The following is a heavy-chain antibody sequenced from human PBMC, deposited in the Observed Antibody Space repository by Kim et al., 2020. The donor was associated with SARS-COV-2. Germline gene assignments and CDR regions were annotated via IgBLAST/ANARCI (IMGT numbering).Heavy chain of an antibody. J-gene: IGHJ5*02. D-gene: IGHD3-22*01. V-gene: IGHV3-21*04. CDR1: GFTFSSYS. Sequence: GGSLRLSCAASGFTFSSYSMNWVRQAPGKGLEWVSSISSSSSYIYYADSVKGRFTISRDNAKNSLYLQMNSLRAEDTAVYYCARTKYYYDSSGSRSVWFDPWGQGTLVTVSS. CDR3: ARTKYYYDSSGSRSVWFDP. CDR2: ISSSSSYI.